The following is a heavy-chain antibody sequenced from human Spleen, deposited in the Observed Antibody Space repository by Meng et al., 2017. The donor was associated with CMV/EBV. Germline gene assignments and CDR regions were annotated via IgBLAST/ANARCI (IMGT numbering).Heavy chain of an antibody. D-gene: IGHD2-15*01. J-gene: IGHJ4*02. CDR3: AKDTPLKPDY. Sequence: GGSLRLSCVASSGFTLSGYAMHWVRQAPGKGLEWVAVISYDGSNKYYADSVKGRFTISRDNSKNTLYLQMNSLRAEDSAVYYCAKDTPLKPDYWGQGTLVTVSS. V-gene: IGHV3-30*04. CDR2: ISYDGSNK. CDR1: SGFTLSGYA.